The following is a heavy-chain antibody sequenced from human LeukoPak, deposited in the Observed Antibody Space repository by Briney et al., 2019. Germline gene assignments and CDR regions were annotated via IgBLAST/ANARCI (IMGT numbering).Heavy chain of an antibody. J-gene: IGHJ4*02. D-gene: IGHD4-17*01. V-gene: IGHV3-7*03. CDR2: INEDGSEK. CDR3: ARGQTTVTN. CDR1: GLSFSSYW. Sequence: PGGSLRLSCAASGLSFSSYWMSWVRQAPGKGLEWVANINEDGSEKYYVDSVKGRFTISRDNAKNSLYLQMNSLRAEDTAVYFCARGQTTVTNWGQGTLVTVSS.